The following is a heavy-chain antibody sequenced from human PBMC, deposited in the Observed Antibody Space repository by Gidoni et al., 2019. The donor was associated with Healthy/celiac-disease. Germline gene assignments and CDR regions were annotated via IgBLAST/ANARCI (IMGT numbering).Heavy chain of an antibody. Sequence: VVQPGRYLRLSCAVIAFPFSSYAMHWVRQAPGKGLCWVAVISYDGSNKYYADSVKGRFTISRDNSKNTLYLQMNSLRAEDTAVYYCARGKDYGDYVVGYWGQGTLVTVSS. CDR1: AFPFSSYA. CDR3: ARGKDYGDYVVGY. D-gene: IGHD4-17*01. V-gene: IGHV3-30-3*01. CDR2: ISYDGSNK. J-gene: IGHJ4*02.